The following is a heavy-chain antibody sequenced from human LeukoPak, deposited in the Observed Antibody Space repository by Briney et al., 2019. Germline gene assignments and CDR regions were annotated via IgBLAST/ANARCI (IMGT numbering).Heavy chain of an antibody. CDR2: ISSSSSYI. J-gene: IGHJ4*02. Sequence: GGSLRLSCAASGFTFSSYSMNWVRQAPGKGLEWVSSISSSSSYIYYADSVKGRFTISRDNVKNSLYLQMNSLRAEDTAVYYCARGPTVTYFVYWGQGTLVTVSS. V-gene: IGHV3-21*06. D-gene: IGHD4-11*01. CDR3: ARGPTVTYFVY. CDR1: GFTFSSYS.